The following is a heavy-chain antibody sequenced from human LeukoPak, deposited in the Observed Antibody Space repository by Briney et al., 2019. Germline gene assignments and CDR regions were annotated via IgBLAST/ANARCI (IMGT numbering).Heavy chain of an antibody. CDR2: IRYDGSNK. V-gene: IGHV3-30*02. CDR3: AKHSISWYYFDY. J-gene: IGHJ4*02. Sequence: PGGSLRLSCAASGFTFSSYGMHWVRQAPGKGLEWVAFIRYDGSNKYYADSVKGRFTISRDNSKNTLYLQMNSLRAEDTAVYYCAKHSISWYYFDYWGQGTLVTVSS. D-gene: IGHD6-13*01. CDR1: GFTFSSYG.